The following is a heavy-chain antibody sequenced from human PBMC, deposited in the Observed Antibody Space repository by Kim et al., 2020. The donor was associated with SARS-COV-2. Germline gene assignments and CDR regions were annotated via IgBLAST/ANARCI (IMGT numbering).Heavy chain of an antibody. CDR3: ANLGYSSSSETDY. J-gene: IGHJ4*02. V-gene: IGHV3-33*06. CDR2: IWYDGSNK. D-gene: IGHD6-6*01. CDR1: GFTFSSYA. Sequence: GGSLRLSCAASGFTFSSYAMHWVRQAPGKGLEWVAVIWYDGSNKYYADSVKGRFTISRDNSKNTLYLQMNSLRAEDTAVYYCANLGYSSSSETDYWGQGT.